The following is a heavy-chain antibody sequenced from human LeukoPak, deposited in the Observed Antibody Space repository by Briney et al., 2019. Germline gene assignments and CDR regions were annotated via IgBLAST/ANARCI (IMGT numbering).Heavy chain of an antibody. V-gene: IGHV1-58*02. D-gene: IGHD1-26*01. CDR1: GYTFTSSA. CDR2: IVVGSGNT. CDR3: AADLWKMGAEGDNWFDP. J-gene: IGHJ5*02. Sequence: SVKVSCKASGYTFTSSAMQWVRQARGQRLEWIGWIVVGSGNTNYAQKFQERVTITRDMSTSTAYMELSSLRSEDTAVYYCAADLWKMGAEGDNWFDPWGQGTLVTVSS.